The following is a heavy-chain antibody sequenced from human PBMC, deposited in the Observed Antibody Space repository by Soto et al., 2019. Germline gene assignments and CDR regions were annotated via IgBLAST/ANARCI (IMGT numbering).Heavy chain of an antibody. CDR1: GFTFSSYG. V-gene: IGHV3-33*01. D-gene: IGHD6-13*01. CDR3: AREVAAAGYYFDF. J-gene: IGHJ4*02. Sequence: QVQLVESGGGVVQPGRSLRLSCAASGFTFSSYGMHWVRQAPGKGLEWVAVIWYDGSNKYYADSVKGRFTISRDNSKNRMDLQMNSLRAEDTAVYYCAREVAAAGYYFDFWGQGTLVTVSS. CDR2: IWYDGSNK.